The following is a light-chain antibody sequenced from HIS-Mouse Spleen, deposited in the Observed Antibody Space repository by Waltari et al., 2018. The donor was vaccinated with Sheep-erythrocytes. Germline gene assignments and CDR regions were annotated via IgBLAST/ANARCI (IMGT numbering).Light chain of an antibody. CDR3: QSYDSSLSGWV. J-gene: IGLJ3*02. Sequence: QSVLTQPPSASGAPGQRVTISCTGSSSNSAAGYDLHWYQQLPGTAPKLLIYGNSNRPSGVPDRFSGSKSGTSASLAITGLQAEDEADYYCQSYDSSLSGWVFGGGTKLTVL. CDR2: GNS. CDR1: SSNSAAGYD. V-gene: IGLV1-40*01.